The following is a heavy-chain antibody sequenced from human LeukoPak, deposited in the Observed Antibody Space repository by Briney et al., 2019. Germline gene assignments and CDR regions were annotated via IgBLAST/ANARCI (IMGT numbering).Heavy chain of an antibody. D-gene: IGHD3-9*01. Sequence: ASVKVSCKASGYTFTGYYMHWVRQAPGQGLEWMGWINPNSGGTNYAQKFQGRVTMTRDTSISTAYMELSRLRSNDTAVYYCARTDYDILTGHTVNWFDPWGQGTLVTVSS. J-gene: IGHJ5*02. CDR2: INPNSGGT. CDR3: ARTDYDILTGHTVNWFDP. CDR1: GYTFTGYY. V-gene: IGHV1-2*02.